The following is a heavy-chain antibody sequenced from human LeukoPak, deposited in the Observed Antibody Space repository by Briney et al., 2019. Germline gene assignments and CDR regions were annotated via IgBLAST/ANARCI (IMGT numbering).Heavy chain of an antibody. V-gene: IGHV4-39*07. CDR1: GVSISSSSYY. CDR3: ARELTSSAYYRLFDY. D-gene: IGHD3-22*01. Sequence: SETLSLTCTVSGVSISSSSYYWGWIRQPPGKGLEWIGSIYYSGSTYYNPSLKSRVTISVDTSKNQFSLKLSSVTAADTAVYYCARELTSSAYYRLFDYWGQGTLVTVSS. J-gene: IGHJ4*02. CDR2: IYYSGST.